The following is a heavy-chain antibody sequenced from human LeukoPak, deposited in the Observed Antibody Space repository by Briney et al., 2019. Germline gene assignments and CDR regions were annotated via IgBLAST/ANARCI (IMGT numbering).Heavy chain of an antibody. J-gene: IGHJ4*02. Sequence: SVKVSCKASGGTFSSYAISRVRQAPGQGLEWMGGIIPIFGTANYAQKFQGRVTITADESTSTAYMELSSLRSEDTAVYYCARAVEGMGYCSSTSCPYYFDYWGQGTLVTASS. CDR1: GGTFSSYA. D-gene: IGHD2-2*01. CDR3: ARAVEGMGYCSSTSCPYYFDY. V-gene: IGHV1-69*13. CDR2: IIPIFGTA.